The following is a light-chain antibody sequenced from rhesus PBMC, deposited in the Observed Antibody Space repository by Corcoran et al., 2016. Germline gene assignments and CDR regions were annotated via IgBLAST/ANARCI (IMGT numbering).Light chain of an antibody. CDR2: KAS. CDR3: QQYSRRPFT. V-gene: IGKV1-22*01. Sequence: DIQMTQSPSSLSASVGDTVTITFRASQGISSWLAWYQQKPGKAPKLLSYKASSLQSGVPSRFRGSGAGTDVTLTISSLQSEDFATYYCQQYSRRPFTFGPGTKLDIK. CDR1: QGISSW. J-gene: IGKJ3*01.